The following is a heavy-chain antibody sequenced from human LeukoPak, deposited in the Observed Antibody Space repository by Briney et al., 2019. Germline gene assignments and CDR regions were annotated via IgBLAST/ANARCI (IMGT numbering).Heavy chain of an antibody. Sequence: GGSLRLSCAASGFTFISYAMHWVRQAPGKGLEWVAVISYDGSNKYYADSVKGRFTISSDNSKNTLYLQLNSLKTEDTAVYYCTTDRGPWLQFHYYGMDVWGQGTTVTVSS. CDR1: GFTFISYA. CDR3: TTDRGPWLQFHYYGMDV. CDR2: ISYDGSNK. V-gene: IGHV3-30-3*01. J-gene: IGHJ6*02. D-gene: IGHD5-24*01.